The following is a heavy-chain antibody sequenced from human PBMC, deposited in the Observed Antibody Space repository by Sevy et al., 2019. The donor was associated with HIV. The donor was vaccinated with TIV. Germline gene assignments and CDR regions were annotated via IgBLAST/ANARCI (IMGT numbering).Heavy chain of an antibody. D-gene: IGHD5-12*01. CDR1: GGSISSSSYY. V-gene: IGHV4-39*01. CDR3: ARHRVDGARFYYYYYMDV. Sequence: SETLSLTCTVSGGSISSSSYYWGWIRQRPGKGLEWIRRIYYSGSPYYNPSLKSRVTISVDTSKNQFSLKLSSATAADTAVYYCARHRVDGARFYYYYYMDVWGKGTTVTVSS. J-gene: IGHJ6*03. CDR2: IYYSGSP.